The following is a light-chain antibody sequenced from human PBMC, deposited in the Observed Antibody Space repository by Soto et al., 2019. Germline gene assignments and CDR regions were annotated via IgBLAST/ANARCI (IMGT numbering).Light chain of an antibody. CDR1: QSVSSSY. Sequence: EIVLTQSPGTLSLSPGERATLSCRASQSVSSSYLAWYQQKPGQAPRLLIYGASSRATGIPDRFSGSGSGTDFTLTISILEPEDLAVYYCQQYGSSPQYTFGQGTKLEIK. V-gene: IGKV3-20*01. CDR2: GAS. CDR3: QQYGSSPQYT. J-gene: IGKJ2*01.